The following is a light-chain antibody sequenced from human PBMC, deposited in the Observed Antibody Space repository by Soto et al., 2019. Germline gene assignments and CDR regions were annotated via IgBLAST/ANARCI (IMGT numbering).Light chain of an antibody. CDR2: GAS. CDR3: QQYNNWPTGT. J-gene: IGKJ1*01. V-gene: IGKV3-15*01. CDR1: QSVGNN. Sequence: EMVMTQSPATLSVSPGEGATLSCRASQSVGNNLAWYQQKPGQAPRLLIFGASTRVTGIPARFSGSGSGTQFTLTITSLQSEDFAVYYCQQYNNWPTGTFGQGTKVEIK.